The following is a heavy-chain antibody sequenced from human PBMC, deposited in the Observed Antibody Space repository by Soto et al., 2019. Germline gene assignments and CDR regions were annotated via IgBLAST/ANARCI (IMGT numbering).Heavy chain of an antibody. J-gene: IGHJ4*02. CDR2: IWYDGSNK. D-gene: IGHD3-10*01. Sequence: QVQLVESGGGVVQPGRSLRLSCAASGFTFSSYGMHWVRQAQGKGLEWVAVIWYDGSNKYYADSVKGRFTISRDNSKNTLDLQMNSLRAEDTAVYYCARDEWGSGSLDYWGQGTLVTVSS. CDR1: GFTFSSYG. V-gene: IGHV3-33*01. CDR3: ARDEWGSGSLDY.